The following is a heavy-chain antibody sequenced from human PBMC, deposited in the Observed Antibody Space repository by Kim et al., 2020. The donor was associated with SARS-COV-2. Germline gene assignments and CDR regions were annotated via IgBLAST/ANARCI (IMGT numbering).Heavy chain of an antibody. D-gene: IGHD6-13*01. Sequence: GGSLRLSCAASGFTFSNAWMSWVRQAPGKGLEWVGRIKSKTDGGTTDYAAPVKGRFTISRDDSKNTLYLQMNSLKTEDTAVCYCTTDVADIAAAGGGDYWGQGTLVTVSS. V-gene: IGHV3-15*01. CDR3: TTDVADIAAAGGGDY. CDR2: IKSKTDGGTT. CDR1: GFTFSNAW. J-gene: IGHJ4*02.